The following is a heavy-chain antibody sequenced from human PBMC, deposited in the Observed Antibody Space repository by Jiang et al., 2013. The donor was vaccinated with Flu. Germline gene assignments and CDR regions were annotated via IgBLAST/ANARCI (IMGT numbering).Heavy chain of an antibody. CDR2: ITYDGSET. D-gene: IGHD3-3*01. J-gene: IGHJ4*02. CDR1: GFTFSSYG. V-gene: IGHV3-30*18. CDR3: AKFDSGGEGVADY. Sequence: VQLVESGGGVVQPGRSLRLSCVASGFTFSSYGMHWVRQAPGRGLEWLAVITYDGSETYYGHSVRGRFTATRDNSKNTLYLEMNSLRIEDTAVYYCAKFDSGGEGVADYWGQGTLVTVSS.